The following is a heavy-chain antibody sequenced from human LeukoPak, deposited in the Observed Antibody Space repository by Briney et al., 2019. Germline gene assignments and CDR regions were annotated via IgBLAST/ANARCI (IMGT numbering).Heavy chain of an antibody. CDR2: ISGGGDAT. Sequence: PGGSLRLSCAASDFSFITYAMSWVRQAPGKGLEWVSTISGGGDATYYADSVKGRFTISRDNSKNTLYLQMNSLRVEDTAVYYCAKDRVGTYYYDSSGTWGQGTLVTVSS. D-gene: IGHD3-22*01. CDR1: DFSFITYA. J-gene: IGHJ5*02. V-gene: IGHV3-23*01. CDR3: AKDRVGTYYYDSSGT.